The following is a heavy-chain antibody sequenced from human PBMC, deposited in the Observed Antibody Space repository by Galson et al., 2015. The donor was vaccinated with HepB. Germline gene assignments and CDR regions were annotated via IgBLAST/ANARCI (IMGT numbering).Heavy chain of an antibody. Sequence: SVKVSCKVSGYTLSELSLHWVRHTPGKGLEWMGGFDPEDGETTYALKFQGRVTMAEGTSTDTAYMELSSLRSEDTAVYYCATDVTHGFYAFDVWGQGTMVTVSS. CDR1: GYTLSELS. CDR3: ATDVTHGFYAFDV. CDR2: FDPEDGET. J-gene: IGHJ3*01. V-gene: IGHV1-24*01. D-gene: IGHD3-3*01.